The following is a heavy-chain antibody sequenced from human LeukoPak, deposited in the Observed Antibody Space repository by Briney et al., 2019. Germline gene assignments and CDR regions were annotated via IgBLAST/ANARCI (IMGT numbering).Heavy chain of an antibody. CDR3: ARGGGGFDY. V-gene: IGHV6-1*01. J-gene: IGHJ4*02. D-gene: IGHD3-16*01. Sequence: SQTLSLTRAISGDSVSSNSAAWNWTRHYPWTCLEWLGRTYYRSKWNNDSAVSVKSRITINPDTSKNQFSLQLNSVTAEDTAVYYCARGGGGFDYWGQGTLVTVSS. CDR2: TYYRSKWNN. CDR1: GDSVSSNSAA.